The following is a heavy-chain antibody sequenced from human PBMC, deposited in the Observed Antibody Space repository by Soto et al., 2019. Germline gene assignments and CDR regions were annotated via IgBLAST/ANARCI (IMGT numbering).Heavy chain of an antibody. CDR1: GFTFSSYG. Sequence: GGSLRLSCAASGFTFSSYGMHWVRQAPGKGLEWVAVISYDGSNKYYADSVKGRFTISRDNSKNTLYLQMNSLRAEDTAVYYCAKGVSYYDSSGYPYWGQGTLVTVSS. CDR2: ISYDGSNK. D-gene: IGHD3-22*01. CDR3: AKGVSYYDSSGYPY. V-gene: IGHV3-30*18. J-gene: IGHJ4*02.